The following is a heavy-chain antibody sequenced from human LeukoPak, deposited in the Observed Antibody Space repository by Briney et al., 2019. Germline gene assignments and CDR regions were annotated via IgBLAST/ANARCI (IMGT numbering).Heavy chain of an antibody. CDR1: GGSFSGYY. CDR2: INHSGST. Sequence: SETLSLTCAVYGGSFSGYYWSWIRQPPGKGLEWIGEINHSGSTNYNPSLKSRVTISVDTSKNQFSLKLSSVTAADTAVYYCARGAKLLWFGELILYQRWACAFDIWGQGTMVTVSS. J-gene: IGHJ3*02. CDR3: ARGAKLLWFGELILYQRWACAFDI. V-gene: IGHV4-34*01. D-gene: IGHD3-10*01.